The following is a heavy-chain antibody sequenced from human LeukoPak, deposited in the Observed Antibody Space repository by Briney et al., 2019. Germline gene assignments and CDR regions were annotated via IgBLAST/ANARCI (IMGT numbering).Heavy chain of an antibody. J-gene: IGHJ6*03. Sequence: GGSLRLSCAASGFTFNSAWMSWVRQAPGKGLEWVGRIKSKHSGGTTDYAAPAKGRFTIARDDSKNMLYLQMNSLKTEDTAVYYCQWEYYYYYKDVWGNGTTVTVSS. CDR2: IKSKHSGGTT. CDR3: QWEYYYYYKDV. D-gene: IGHD1-26*01. V-gene: IGHV3-15*01. CDR1: GFTFNSAW.